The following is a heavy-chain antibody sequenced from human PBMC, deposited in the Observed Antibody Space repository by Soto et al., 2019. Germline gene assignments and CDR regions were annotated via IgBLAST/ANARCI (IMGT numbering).Heavy chain of an antibody. CDR2: ISYDGSNK. J-gene: IGHJ3*02. CDR1: GFTFSSYA. D-gene: IGHD1-26*01. V-gene: IGHV3-30-3*01. Sequence: QVQLVESGGGVVQPGRSLRLSCAASGFTFSSYAMHWVRQAPGKGLEWVAVISYDGSNKYYADSVKGRFTISRDNSKNTLYLQMNSLRAEDTAVYYCARDRTIVGATDGDDFDIWGQGTMVTVSS. CDR3: ARDRTIVGATDGDDFDI.